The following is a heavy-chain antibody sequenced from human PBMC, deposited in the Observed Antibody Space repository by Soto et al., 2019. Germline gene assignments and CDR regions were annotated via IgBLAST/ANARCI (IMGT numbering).Heavy chain of an antibody. Sequence: QLQLQESGPGLVKPSETLSLTCTVSGGSISSSSYYWGWIRQPPGKGLEWIGSIYYSGSTYYNPSLKSRVTISVDTSKNQFSLKLSSVTAADTAVYYCARHAPYSSSWITQWGYYYYGMDVWGQGTTVTVSS. CDR1: GGSISSSSYY. D-gene: IGHD6-13*01. J-gene: IGHJ6*02. V-gene: IGHV4-39*01. CDR2: IYYSGST. CDR3: ARHAPYSSSWITQWGYYYYGMDV.